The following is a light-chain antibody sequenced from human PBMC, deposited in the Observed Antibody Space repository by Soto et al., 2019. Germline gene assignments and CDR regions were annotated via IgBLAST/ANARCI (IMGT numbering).Light chain of an antibody. V-gene: IGKV3-11*01. J-gene: IGKJ1*01. CDR1: QSINNY. CDR2: DAS. CDR3: QQRLNWPPG. Sequence: EVVVTKSAVTLSLSPGERPTLSCGASQSINNYLAWYQQKPGQAPRLLIYDASNRATGIPARFSGSGSGTDFTLTISDLEPADFGLYYCQQRLNWPPGFGQGTKVDIK.